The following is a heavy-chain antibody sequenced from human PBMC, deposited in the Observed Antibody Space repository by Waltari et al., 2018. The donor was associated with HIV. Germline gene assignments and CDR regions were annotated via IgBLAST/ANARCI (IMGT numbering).Heavy chain of an antibody. CDR3: AKPRGSGYSRAPYYGMDV. CDR1: GSIFSSYG. D-gene: IGHD3-22*01. Sequence: QVQLVESGGGVVQPGRSLTLSCAASGSIFSSYGMPRVRQAPGMGLEWVAFLSYDGTNKHYADFVKGRFTISRDSSKNTLFLQMNSLRAEDTAVYYCAKPRGSGYSRAPYYGMDVWGQGTTVTVSS. V-gene: IGHV3-30*18. CDR2: LSYDGTNK. J-gene: IGHJ6*02.